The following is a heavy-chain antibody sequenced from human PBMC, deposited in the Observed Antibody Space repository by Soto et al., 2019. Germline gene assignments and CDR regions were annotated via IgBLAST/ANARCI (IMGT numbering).Heavy chain of an antibody. V-gene: IGHV1-46*02. Sequence: ASVKVSCKASGYAFNNYYMHWVRQAPGQGLEWMGIFNPSGGRTSNAQKFQGRVSLTRDTSTNTVYMELSSLRSDDTAVYYCARALGCRGETCFCSSDVNFDYWGQ. D-gene: IGHD2-15*01. CDR2: FNPSGGRT. CDR1: GYAFNNYY. CDR3: ARALGCRGETCFCSSDVNFDY. J-gene: IGHJ4*02.